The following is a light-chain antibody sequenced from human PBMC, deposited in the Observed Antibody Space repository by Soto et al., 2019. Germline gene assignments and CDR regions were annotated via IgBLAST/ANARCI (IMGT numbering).Light chain of an antibody. V-gene: IGKV3-15*01. J-gene: IGKJ2*01. CDR1: QSLISN. Sequence: IVMTQSPPTLSVSPGDSASLSCRASQSLISNLAWYQKKPGQAPRLLMFGASTRAAGIPARFSGSGSETDFTLTTSRLQSDDFAVYYCQQYSIWPYTFGQGTKLEIK. CDR3: QQYSIWPYT. CDR2: GAS.